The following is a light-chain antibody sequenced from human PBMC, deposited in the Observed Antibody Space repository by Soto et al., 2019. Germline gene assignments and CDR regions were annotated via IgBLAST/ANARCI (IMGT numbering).Light chain of an antibody. CDR3: QQYNNWPPWT. Sequence: EIVMTQSPATLSVSPRERATLSCRASQGVSSSLAWYQHKPGQAPRLLIYGASTTATGISARFSGSGSGTEFTLTISSLQSADFAVYYCQQYNNWPPWTFGQGTKVEIK. J-gene: IGKJ1*01. CDR1: QGVSSS. CDR2: GAS. V-gene: IGKV3-15*01.